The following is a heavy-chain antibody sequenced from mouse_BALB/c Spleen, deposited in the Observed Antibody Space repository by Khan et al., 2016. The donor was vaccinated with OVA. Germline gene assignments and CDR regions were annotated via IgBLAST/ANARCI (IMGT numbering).Heavy chain of an antibody. D-gene: IGHD2-1*01. CDR3: ARGYFGNYEFVY. CDR1: GYTFTSYW. V-gene: IGHV1S132*01. J-gene: IGHJ3*01. Sequence: QVQLMQSGAELVKPGASVKLSCKTSGYTFTSYWIQWVKQRPGQGLGWIGQIFPGTGTTYYNENFKGKATLTVDTSSSTAYVQLSSLTSEDSAVYFCARGYFGNYEFVYWGQGTLVTVSP. CDR2: IFPGTGTT.